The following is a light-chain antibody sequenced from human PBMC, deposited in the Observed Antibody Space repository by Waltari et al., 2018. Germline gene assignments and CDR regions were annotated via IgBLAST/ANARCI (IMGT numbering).Light chain of an antibody. J-gene: IGKJ3*01. V-gene: IGKV4-1*01. Sequence: DIVVTPSPDSLSVFLGGTVPINCTPSQSVLYRSSNKNFLAWYQQKPGQQPKLLIYWASTRESGVPDRFSGSGSGTDFTLTISSLQAEDVAVYYCQQYYSTIFTFGPGTKVDIK. CDR3: QQYYSTIFT. CDR1: QSVLYRSSNKNF. CDR2: WAS.